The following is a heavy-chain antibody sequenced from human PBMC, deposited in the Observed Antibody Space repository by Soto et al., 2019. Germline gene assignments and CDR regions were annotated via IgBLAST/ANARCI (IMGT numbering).Heavy chain of an antibody. CDR2: INHSGGT. Sequence: PSDTLSLTCAVSDWSFRGYYWNLIREPPGKGLERMGEINHSGGTNYNLSFKRRVTISADTSKNQFSPRLRSVTAANTAEHSGARGRVVKPFHPWGQATLVTVS. D-gene: IGHD2-2*01. CDR3: ARGRVVKPFHP. J-gene: IGHJ5*02. CDR1: DWSFRGYY. V-gene: IGHV4-34*01.